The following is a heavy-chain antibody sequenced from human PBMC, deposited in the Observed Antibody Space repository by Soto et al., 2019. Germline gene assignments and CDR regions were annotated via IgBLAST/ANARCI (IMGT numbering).Heavy chain of an antibody. V-gene: IGHV1-2*04. CDR3: AREKGTYYGSGSAHYGMDV. CDR1: GYTFTGYY. CDR2: INPNSGGT. J-gene: IGHJ6*02. Sequence: GASVKVSCKASGYTFTGYYMHWVRQAPGQGLEWMGWINPNSGGTNYAQKFQGWVTMTRDTSISTAYMELSRLRSDDTAVYYCAREKGTYYGSGSAHYGMDVWGQGTTVTVSS. D-gene: IGHD3-10*01.